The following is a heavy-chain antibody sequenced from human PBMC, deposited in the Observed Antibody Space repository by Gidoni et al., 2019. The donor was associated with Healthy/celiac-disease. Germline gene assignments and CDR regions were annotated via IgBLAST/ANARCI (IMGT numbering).Heavy chain of an antibody. CDR1: WFSLSTSGVG. D-gene: IGHD3-10*01. CDR3: AHRRGGSGSYYKRGPNYFDY. Sequence: QITLKESGPTLVKPTQTLTLTCTFSWFSLSTSGVGVGWIRQPPGKALEWLALIYWDDDKRYSPSLKSRLTITKDTSKNQVVLTMTNMDPVDTATYYCAHRRGGSGSYYKRGPNYFDYWGQGTLVTVSS. J-gene: IGHJ4*02. CDR2: IYWDDDK. V-gene: IGHV2-5*02.